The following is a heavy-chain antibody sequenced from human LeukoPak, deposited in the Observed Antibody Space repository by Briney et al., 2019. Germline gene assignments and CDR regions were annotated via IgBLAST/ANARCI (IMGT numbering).Heavy chain of an antibody. CDR1: GFTFSSAA. CDR3: AKGPQLNSGYHPDY. CDR2: VTGSDART. Sequence: GGSLRLSCAASGFTFSSAAMTWVRQAPGRGLKWVSTVTGSDARTYYADSVKGRFTISRDYSRNMLHLQMNSLRVEDTAMYYCAKGPQLNSGYHPDYWGQGTLVTVSS. D-gene: IGHD3-22*01. J-gene: IGHJ4*02. V-gene: IGHV3-23*01.